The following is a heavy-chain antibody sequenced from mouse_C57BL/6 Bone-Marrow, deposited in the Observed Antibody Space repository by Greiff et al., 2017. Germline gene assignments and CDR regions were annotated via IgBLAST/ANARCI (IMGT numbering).Heavy chain of an antibody. V-gene: IGHV1-54*01. Sequence: VQLQQSGAELVRPGTSVKVSCKASGYAFTNYLIEWVKQRPGQGLEWIGVINPGSGGTNYNEKFKGKATLTADKSSSTAYMQLSSLTSEDSAVYFCARGGGGRDYWGQGTTLTVSS. J-gene: IGHJ2*01. CDR3: ARGGGGRDY. CDR2: INPGSGGT. CDR1: GYAFTNYL. D-gene: IGHD1-1*01.